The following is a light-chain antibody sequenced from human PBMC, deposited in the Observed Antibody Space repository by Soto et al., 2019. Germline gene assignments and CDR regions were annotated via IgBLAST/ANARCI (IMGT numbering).Light chain of an antibody. CDR2: KAS. V-gene: IGKV1-5*03. J-gene: IGKJ1*01. Sequence: DLQMTQSPSALSASVGDRVTITCRASQKISSWLAWYQQKPGKAPKLMIYKASRLESGVPSRFSGSGSGTEFTLTSSSRQPDDFASYYCQQYNSYPWTFGQGPKVEIK. CDR3: QQYNSYPWT. CDR1: QKISSW.